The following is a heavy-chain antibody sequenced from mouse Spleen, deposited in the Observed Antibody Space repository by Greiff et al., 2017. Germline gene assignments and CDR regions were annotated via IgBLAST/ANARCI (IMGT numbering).Heavy chain of an antibody. CDR2: ISSGGSYT. J-gene: IGHJ4*01. CDR1: GFTFSSYA. CDR3: ARDEEAMDY. V-gene: IGHV5-9-3*01. Sequence: DVQLVESGGGLVKPGGSLKLSCAASGFTFSSYAMSWVRQTPEKRLEWVATISSGGSYTYYPDSVKGRFTISRDNAKNTLYLQMSSLRSEDTAMYYCARDEEAMDYWGQGTSVTVSS.